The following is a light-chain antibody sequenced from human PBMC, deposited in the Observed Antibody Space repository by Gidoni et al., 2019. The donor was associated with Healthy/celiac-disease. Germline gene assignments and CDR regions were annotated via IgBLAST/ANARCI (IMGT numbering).Light chain of an antibody. V-gene: IGKV3-20*01. CDR1: QSVSSSY. J-gene: IGKJ1*01. Sequence: ELVSPQSPGTLSLSPGERATLSCRASQSVSSSYLAWYQQKPGQAPRLLIYGASSRATGIPDRFSGSGSGTDFTLTISRLEPEDFAVYYCQQCGSSPVTFGQGTKVEIK. CDR2: GAS. CDR3: QQCGSSPVT.